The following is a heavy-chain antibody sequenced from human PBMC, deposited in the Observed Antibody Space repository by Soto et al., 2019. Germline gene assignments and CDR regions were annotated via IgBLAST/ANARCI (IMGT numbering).Heavy chain of an antibody. CDR3: ARSSLLRGNYYMDV. D-gene: IGHD2-15*01. J-gene: IGHJ6*03. Sequence: SETLSLTSTVSGGSISSGGYYWSWIRQHPGKGLEWIGYIYYSGSTYYNPSLKSRVTISVDTSKNQFSLKLSSVTAADTAVYYCARSSLLRGNYYMDVWGKGTTVTVSS. CDR1: GGSISSGGYY. V-gene: IGHV4-31*03. CDR2: IYYSGST.